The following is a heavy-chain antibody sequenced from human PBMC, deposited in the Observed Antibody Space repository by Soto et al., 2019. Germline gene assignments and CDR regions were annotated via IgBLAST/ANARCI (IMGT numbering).Heavy chain of an antibody. D-gene: IGHD1-7*01. V-gene: IGHV3-23*01. Sequence: PGGSLRLSCVASGFTFSSYAMSWVRQSPGKGLEWVSAISGSGGSTYYADSVKGRFTISRDNSKNTLYLQMNSLRAEDTAVYYCAKDRWNYMSWFDPWGQGTLVTVSS. CDR3: AKDRWNYMSWFDP. CDR1: GFTFSSYA. J-gene: IGHJ5*02. CDR2: ISGSGGST.